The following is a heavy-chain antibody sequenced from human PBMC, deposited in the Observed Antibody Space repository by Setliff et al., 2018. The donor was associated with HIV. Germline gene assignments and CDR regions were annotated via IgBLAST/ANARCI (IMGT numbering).Heavy chain of an antibody. Sequence: PGGSLRLSCAASGFTFKDYWMAWVRQAPGKGLEWVAHINRDGDQKNYVDSVKGRFTIARDNAKNSVYLQMDSLKVEDTAVYYCARDDYLDGRWGQGTLVTVSS. V-gene: IGHV3-7*03. J-gene: IGHJ4*02. D-gene: IGHD4-17*01. CDR3: ARDDYLDGR. CDR2: INRDGDQK. CDR1: GFTFKDYW.